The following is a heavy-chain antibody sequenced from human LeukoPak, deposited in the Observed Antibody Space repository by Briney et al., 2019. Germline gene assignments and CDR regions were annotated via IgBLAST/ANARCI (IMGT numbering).Heavy chain of an antibody. D-gene: IGHD2-21*02. CDR3: ARDRGKVTGWFDP. V-gene: IGHV1-46*01. CDR1: GYTFTSYY. CDR2: INPSGGST. Sequence: GASVKVSCKASGYTFTSYYMHWVRQAPGQGLEWMAIINPSGGSTSYAQKFQGRVTMTRDTSTSTVYMELSSLRSEDTAVYYCARDRGKVTGWFDPWGQGTLVTVSS. J-gene: IGHJ5*02.